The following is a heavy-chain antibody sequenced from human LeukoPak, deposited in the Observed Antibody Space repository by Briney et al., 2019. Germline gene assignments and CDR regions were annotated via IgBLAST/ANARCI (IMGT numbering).Heavy chain of an antibody. D-gene: IGHD3-10*01. CDR1: GFTVSSNY. CDR2: IYSGGST. V-gene: IGHV3-66*01. Sequence: PGGSLRLSCAASGFTVSSNYMSWVRQAPGKGLEWVSVIYSGGSTYYADSVKGRFTISRDNSKNTLYLQMNSLRAEDTAVYYCARNPPWGIIEGAFDIWGQGTMVTVSS. J-gene: IGHJ3*02. CDR3: ARNPPWGIIEGAFDI.